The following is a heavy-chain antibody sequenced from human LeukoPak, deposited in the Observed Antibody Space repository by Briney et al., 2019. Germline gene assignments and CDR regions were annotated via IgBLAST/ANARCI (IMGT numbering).Heavy chain of an antibody. V-gene: IGHV3-7*01. CDR3: AKLLGTATRYDY. J-gene: IGHJ4*02. CDR2: INPDGSVK. D-gene: IGHD1-7*01. CDR1: GFTFSSNW. Sequence: GGSLRLSCAASGFTFSSNWMSLVRQAPGKGLEGVASINPDGSVKHHVDSVKGRFTISRDNAKKSLSLQMDALRAEDTAVYFCAKLLGTATRYDYWGLGTLVIVSS.